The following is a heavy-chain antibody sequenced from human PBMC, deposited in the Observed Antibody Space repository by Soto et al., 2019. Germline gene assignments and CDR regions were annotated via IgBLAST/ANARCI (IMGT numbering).Heavy chain of an antibody. CDR2: MNPNSGNT. CDR3: ARGLERYYDILTGYLYYYYMDV. Sequence: GASVKVSCKASGYTFASYDINWVRQATGQGLEWMGWMNPNSGNTGYAQKFQGRVTMTRNTSISTAYMELSSLRSEDTAVYYCARGLERYYDILTGYLYYYYMDVWGKGTTVTVSS. V-gene: IGHV1-8*01. D-gene: IGHD3-9*01. J-gene: IGHJ6*03. CDR1: GYTFASYD.